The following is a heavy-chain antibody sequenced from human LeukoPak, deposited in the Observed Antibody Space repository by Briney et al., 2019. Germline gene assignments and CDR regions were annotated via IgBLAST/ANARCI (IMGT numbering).Heavy chain of an antibody. V-gene: IGHV3-9*01. CDR2: INWNSGAI. Sequence: GGSLRLSCAASGFNFDDYAMHWVRQAPGKGLEWVSGINWNSGAIAYADSARGRFTISRDNAKNSLYLEMNSLRGEDTAFYFCARDYISRGSGTNFVDHWGQGTLVTVSS. CDR3: ARDYISRGSGTNFVDH. D-gene: IGHD3-10*01. CDR1: GFNFDDYA. J-gene: IGHJ4*02.